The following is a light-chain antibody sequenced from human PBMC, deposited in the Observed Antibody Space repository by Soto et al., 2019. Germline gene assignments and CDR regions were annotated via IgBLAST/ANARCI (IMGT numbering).Light chain of an antibody. CDR3: QQYISYS. CDR2: GAS. J-gene: IGKJ1*01. Sequence: DMQLTQSPPFLSASVGDRVTISCPASQDMNTYISWYQQKPGKAPKLLIYGASTLQSGVPSRFSGSGSGTEFTLTISSLQPDDFATYYCQQYISYSFGHGTKVDIK. V-gene: IGKV1-9*01. CDR1: QDMNTY.